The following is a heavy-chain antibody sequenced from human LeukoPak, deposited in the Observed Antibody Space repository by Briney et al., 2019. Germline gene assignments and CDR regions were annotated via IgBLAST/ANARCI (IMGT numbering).Heavy chain of an antibody. Sequence: SETLSLTCTVSGGSISSGSYYWSWIRQPAGKGLEWIGRIYTSGSTNYNPSLKSRVTISVDTSKNQFSLKLTSVTAADTAVYYCARCRGADFDYWGQGTLVTVSS. CDR1: GGSISSGSYY. D-gene: IGHD2-15*01. J-gene: IGHJ4*02. CDR3: ARCRGADFDY. V-gene: IGHV4-61*02. CDR2: IYTSGST.